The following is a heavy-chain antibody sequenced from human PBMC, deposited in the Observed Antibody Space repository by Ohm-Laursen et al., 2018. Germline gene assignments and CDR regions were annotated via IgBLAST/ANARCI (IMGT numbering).Heavy chain of an antibody. Sequence: SLRLSCTASGFTFSSYWMSWVRQAPGKGLEWVSGISVSGSSTDYADSVKGRFTISRDNSKNTLYLQMNSLRAEDTAVYYCAKYVVARDAFDIWGQGTMVTVSS. CDR2: ISVSGSST. CDR3: AKYVVARDAFDI. V-gene: IGHV3-23*01. CDR1: GFTFSSYW. J-gene: IGHJ3*02. D-gene: IGHD2-15*01.